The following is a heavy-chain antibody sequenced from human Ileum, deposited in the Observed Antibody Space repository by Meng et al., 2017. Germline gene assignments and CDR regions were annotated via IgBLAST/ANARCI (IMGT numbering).Heavy chain of an antibody. V-gene: IGHV4-59*01. Sequence: GSLRLSCTVSGGSISSYYWSWIRQPPGKGLEWIGYIYYSGSTNYNPSLKSRVTISVDTSKNQFSLKLSSVTAADTAVYYCARGGWYYGDYVDYWGQGTLVTGSS. D-gene: IGHD4-17*01. CDR3: ARGGWYYGDYVDY. J-gene: IGHJ4*02. CDR1: GGSISSYY. CDR2: IYYSGST.